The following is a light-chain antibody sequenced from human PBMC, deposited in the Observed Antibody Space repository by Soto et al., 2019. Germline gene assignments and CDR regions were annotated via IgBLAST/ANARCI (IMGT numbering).Light chain of an antibody. CDR3: QQYGSSSWT. V-gene: IGKV3D-20*01. Sequence: EIVLTQSPATLSLSPVDRATLSCVASQSVSNNYLAWYQQKPGLAPRLLIYDASYRANGIPDRFSGSGSGTDFTLTISRLEPEDFVVYYCQQYGSSSWTFGQGTKV. J-gene: IGKJ1*01. CDR1: QSVSNNY. CDR2: DAS.